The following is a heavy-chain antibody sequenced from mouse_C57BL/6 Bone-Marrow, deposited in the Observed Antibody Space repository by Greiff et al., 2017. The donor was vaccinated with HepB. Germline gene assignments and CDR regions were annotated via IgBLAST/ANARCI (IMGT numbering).Heavy chain of an antibody. CDR1: GYAFSSSW. Sequence: LVESGPELVKPGASVKISCKASGYAFSSSWMNWVKQRPGKGLEWIGRIYPGDGDTNYNGKFKGKATLTADKSSSTAYMQLSSLTSEDSAVYFCAREGVTTVVAHFDYWGQGTTLTVSS. CDR2: IYPGDGDT. D-gene: IGHD1-1*01. J-gene: IGHJ2*01. CDR3: AREGVTTVVAHFDY. V-gene: IGHV1-82*01.